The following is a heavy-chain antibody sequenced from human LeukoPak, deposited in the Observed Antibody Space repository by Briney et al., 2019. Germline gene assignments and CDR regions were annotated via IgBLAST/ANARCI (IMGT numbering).Heavy chain of an antibody. CDR2: INPSGGST. D-gene: IGHD3-22*01. J-gene: IGHJ4*02. V-gene: IGHV1-46*01. CDR3: AKDGTYYYDSSAYGDY. CDR1: GYTFTSYY. Sequence: ASVKVSCKASGYTFTSYYMHWVRQAPGQGLEWMGIINPSGGSTSYAQKFQGRVTMTRDTSTSTVYMELSSLRSEDTAVYYCAKDGTYYYDSSAYGDYWGQGTLVTVSS.